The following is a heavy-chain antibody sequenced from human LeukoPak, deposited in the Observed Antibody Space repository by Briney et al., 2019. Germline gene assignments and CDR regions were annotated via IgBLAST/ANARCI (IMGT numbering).Heavy chain of an antibody. CDR1: GFTFTSYA. J-gene: IGHJ4*02. Sequence: PGGSLRLSCAASGFTFTSYAMNWVRQAPGKGLEWVSAISGSGGTTYYAVSVKGRFTISSDNSKNTLYLQMNSLRSEDTAVYYCATLFFSACSTSYCWGQGTLVTVSS. D-gene: IGHD2-21*02. CDR3: ATLFFSACSTSYC. V-gene: IGHV3-23*01. CDR2: ISGSGGTT.